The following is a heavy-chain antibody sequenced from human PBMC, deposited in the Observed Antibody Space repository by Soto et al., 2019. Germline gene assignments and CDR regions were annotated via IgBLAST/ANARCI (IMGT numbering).Heavy chain of an antibody. CDR2: ISGSGCST. J-gene: IGHJ4*02. V-gene: IGHV3-23*01. CDR1: GFTFSSYA. Sequence: EVQLLESGGGLVQPGGSLRLSCAASGFTFSSYAMTWVRQAQGKGLEWVSAISGSGCSTYYADSVKCQFTISRDNSKNTLYLQMNSLRSEDTDVYYCAKGLYSGSYFDYWGQGTLLTVSS. D-gene: IGHD1-26*01. CDR3: AKGLYSGSYFDY.